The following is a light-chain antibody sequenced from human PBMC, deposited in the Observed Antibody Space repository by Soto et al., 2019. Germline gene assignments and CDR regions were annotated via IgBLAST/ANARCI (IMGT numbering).Light chain of an antibody. CDR2: EVN. CDR3: SSFTTSSTLVV. Sequence: QSALTQPVSVSGSPGQSITISCTGTSSDIGGYNFVSWYQHHPGKAPKLMIYEVNNRPSGVSSRFSGSKSGNTASLTISGLQTEDEADYYCSSFTTSSTLVVFGGGTKVTVL. CDR1: SSDIGGYNF. J-gene: IGLJ2*01. V-gene: IGLV2-14*01.